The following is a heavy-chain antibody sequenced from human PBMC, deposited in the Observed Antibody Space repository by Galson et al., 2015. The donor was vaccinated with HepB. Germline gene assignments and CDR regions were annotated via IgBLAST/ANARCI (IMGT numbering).Heavy chain of an antibody. V-gene: IGHV3-9*01. CDR1: GFTFDDYA. CDR2: ISWNSGSI. J-gene: IGHJ5*02. D-gene: IGHD3-3*01. CDR3: AKDHGLEWLSSAYNWFDP. Sequence: SLRLSCAASGFTFDDYAMHWVRQAPGKGLEWVSGISWNSGSIGYADSVKGRFTISRDNAKNSLYLQMNSLRAEDTALYYCAKDHGLEWLSSAYNWFDPWGQGTLVTVSS.